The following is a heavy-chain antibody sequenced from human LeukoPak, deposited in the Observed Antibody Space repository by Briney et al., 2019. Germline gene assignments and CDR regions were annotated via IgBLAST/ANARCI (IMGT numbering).Heavy chain of an antibody. V-gene: IGHV3-7*01. D-gene: IGHD6-13*01. CDR3: GRFGYEAAVDY. J-gene: IGHJ4*02. CDR2: IEPPGSET. CDR1: EFTFSTYC. Sequence: PGGSLRLSCAASEFTFSTYCMTWVRQAPGEGLEWVANIEPPGSETYYVDPVKGRFTISRDNAKNLLYLQLNSLRAGDTAVYYCGRFGYEAAVDYWGQGTLVTVSS.